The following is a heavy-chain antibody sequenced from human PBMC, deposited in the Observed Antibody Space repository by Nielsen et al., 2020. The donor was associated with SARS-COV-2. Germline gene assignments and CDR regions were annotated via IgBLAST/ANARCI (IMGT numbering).Heavy chain of an antibody. J-gene: IGHJ2*01. V-gene: IGHV3-13*04. D-gene: IGHD3-22*01. CDR3: ARVAYYYDSSCYRYYWYFDL. CDR2: IGTAGDT. Sequence: GGSLRLSCAASGFTFSSYDMHWVRQATGKGLEWVSAIGTAGDTYYPGSVKGRFTISRENAKNSLYLQMNSLRAGDTAVYYCARVAYYYDSSCYRYYWYFDLWGRGTLVTVSS. CDR1: GFTFSSYD.